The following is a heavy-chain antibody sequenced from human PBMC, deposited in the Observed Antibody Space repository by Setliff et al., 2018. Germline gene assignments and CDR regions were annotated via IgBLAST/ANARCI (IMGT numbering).Heavy chain of an antibody. CDR2: IKSKSEGGTT. CDR3: VKLVPQAISSDP. J-gene: IGHJ5*02. CDR1: GYPFSNAW. D-gene: IGHD3-10*01. Sequence: PGGSLRLSCAASGYPFSNAWMSWVRQAPGKGLEWVGRIKSKSEGGTTDQAAPVKGRFTISRDDSKNTLYLQMNSLKTEDTAVYYCVKLVPQAISSDPWGQGTLVTVSS. V-gene: IGHV3-15*01.